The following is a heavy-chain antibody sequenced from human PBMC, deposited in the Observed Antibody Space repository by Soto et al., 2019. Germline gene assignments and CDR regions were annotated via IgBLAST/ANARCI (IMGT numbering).Heavy chain of an antibody. J-gene: IGHJ4*02. CDR3: AKGLSSSAWSASDN. CDR1: GFTFSSYA. Sequence: EVQLLESGGGLVQPGGSLRLSCAASGFTFSSYAMTLVRQAPGKGLEWVSVISDSDNATYYADSEKGRFTISRDNSKNTLYLQFNSLRAEDTAVYYCAKGLSSSAWSASDNWGQGTLVTVSS. CDR2: ISDSDNAT. V-gene: IGHV3-23*01. D-gene: IGHD6-19*01.